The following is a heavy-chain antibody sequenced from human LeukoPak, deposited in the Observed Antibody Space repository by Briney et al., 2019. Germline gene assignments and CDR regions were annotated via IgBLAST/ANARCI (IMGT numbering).Heavy chain of an antibody. CDR1: GGSISSSSYY. CDR2: IYYSGST. CDR3: ARRSSGYSGGNNWFDP. J-gene: IGHJ5*02. D-gene: IGHD3-22*01. V-gene: IGHV4-39*07. Sequence: SETLSLTCTVSGGSISSSSYYWGWIRQPPGKGLEWIGSIYYSGSTYYNPSLKSRVTISVDTSKNQFSLKLSSVTAADTAVYYCARRSSGYSGGNNWFDPWGQGTLVTVSS.